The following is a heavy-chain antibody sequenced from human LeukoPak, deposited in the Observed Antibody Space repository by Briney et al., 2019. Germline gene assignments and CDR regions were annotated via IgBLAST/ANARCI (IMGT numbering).Heavy chain of an antibody. CDR3: ARGRGAVVPAVDTRLYYFDY. J-gene: IGHJ4*02. V-gene: IGHV4-34*01. D-gene: IGHD2-2*01. Sequence: PSETLSLTCAVYGGSFSGYYWSWIRQPPGNGLEWIGEINHSGSTNYNPSLKSRVTISVDTSKNQFSLKLSSVTAADTAVYYCARGRGAVVPAVDTRLYYFDYWGQGTLVTVSS. CDR2: INHSGST. CDR1: GGSFSGYY.